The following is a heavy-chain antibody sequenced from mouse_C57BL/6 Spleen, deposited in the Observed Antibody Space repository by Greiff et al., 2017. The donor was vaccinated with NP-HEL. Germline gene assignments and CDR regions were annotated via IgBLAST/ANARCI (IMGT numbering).Heavy chain of an antibody. CDR1: GYAFSSYW. CDR3: ARRDYSNYAMDY. V-gene: IGHV1-80*01. J-gene: IGHJ4*01. Sequence: QVQLQQSGAELVKPGASVKISCKASGYAFSSYWMYWVKQRPGKGLEWIGQIYPGDGDTNYNGQFKGKATLTADNSSSTAYMQLSSLTSEDSAVYFCARRDYSNYAMDYWGQGTSVTVSS. CDR2: IYPGDGDT. D-gene: IGHD2-5*01.